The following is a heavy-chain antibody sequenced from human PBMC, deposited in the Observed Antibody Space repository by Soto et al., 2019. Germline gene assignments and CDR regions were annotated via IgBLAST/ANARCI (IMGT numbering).Heavy chain of an antibody. D-gene: IGHD6-19*01. CDR3: AHRLQQWRAFDY. V-gene: IGHV2-5*02. J-gene: IGHJ4*02. CDR2: IYWDDDK. Sequence: QITLKESGPTLVKPTQTLTLTCTFSGFSLSTSGVGVGWIRQPPGKALEWLALIYWDDDKRYSPSLKSRLTIGKDTSKNHLVLTMTNMDPVDTATYYCAHRLQQWRAFDYWGQGTLVTVSS. CDR1: GFSLSTSGVG.